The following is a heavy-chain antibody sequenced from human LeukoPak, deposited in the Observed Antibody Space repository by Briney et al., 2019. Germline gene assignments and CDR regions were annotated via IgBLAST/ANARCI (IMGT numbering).Heavy chain of an antibody. D-gene: IGHD7-27*01. V-gene: IGHV3-23*01. J-gene: IGHJ4*02. CDR3: AKDGGLWVSAHWGDS. CDR2: ITTSDGNT. CDR1: GFTFSSYT. Sequence: QTGGSLRLSCAASGFTFSSYTMSWVRQAPGKGLEWVSTITTSDGNTYYADSVKGRFTVSRDNSKNTLFLQMNSLRAEDTAVYYFAKDGGLWVSAHWGDSWGRGTLVAVSS.